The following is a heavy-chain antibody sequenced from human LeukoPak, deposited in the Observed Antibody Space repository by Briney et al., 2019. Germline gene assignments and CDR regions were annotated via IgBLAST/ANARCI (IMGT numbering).Heavy chain of an antibody. CDR3: ARDSGYSYGRSGDAFDI. V-gene: IGHV3-23*01. CDR2: TSGSGGRT. Sequence: GGSLRLSCAASGFTFTTYAMSWVRQAPGKGLEWVSSTSGSGGRTYYADSVKGRFTISRDNAKNSLYLQMNSLRAEDTAVYYCARDSGYSYGRSGDAFDIWGQGTMVTVSS. J-gene: IGHJ3*02. D-gene: IGHD5-18*01. CDR1: GFTFTTYA.